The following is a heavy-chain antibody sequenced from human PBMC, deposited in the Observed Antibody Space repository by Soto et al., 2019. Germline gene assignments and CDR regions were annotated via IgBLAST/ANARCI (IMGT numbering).Heavy chain of an antibody. V-gene: IGHV1-8*01. CDR1: GYTFTSYD. CDR3: ARYGCSSTSCYYYYMDV. J-gene: IGHJ6*03. Sequence: ASVKVSCRASGYTFTSYDINWVRQATGQGLEWMGWMNPNSGNTGYAQKFQGRVTMTRNTSISTAYMELSSLRSEDTAVYYCARYGCSSTSCYYYYMDVWGKGTTVTVSS. D-gene: IGHD2-2*01. CDR2: MNPNSGNT.